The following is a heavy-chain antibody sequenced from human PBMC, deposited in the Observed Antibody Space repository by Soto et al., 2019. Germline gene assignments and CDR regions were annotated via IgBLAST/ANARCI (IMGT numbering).Heavy chain of an antibody. J-gene: IGHJ4*02. CDR1: GYNFNTYW. CDR3: PTSPVSYVDFVSCSTRGYFDH. CDR2: IYPGDSDT. D-gene: IGHD2-2*01. V-gene: IGHV5-51*01. Sequence: LGESLKISCEGSGYNFNTYWIRWVRQMPGKGVEWMALIYPGDSDTRYSPYFEGQVTLSVDRSISTAYLQWSSLKASDTAIYYCPTSPVSYVDFVSCSTRGYFDHWGQGTLVAVAS.